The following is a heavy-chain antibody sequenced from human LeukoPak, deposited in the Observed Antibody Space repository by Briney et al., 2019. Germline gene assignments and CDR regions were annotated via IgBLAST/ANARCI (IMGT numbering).Heavy chain of an antibody. J-gene: IGHJ4*02. CDR1: GGSFSGYY. D-gene: IGHD5-12*01. CDR2: INHSGST. CDR3: ARDRGPYSGYDSYYFDY. V-gene: IGHV4-34*01. Sequence: SETLSLTCAVYGGSFSGYYWSWIRQPPGKGLEWIGEINHSGSTNYNPSLKSRVTISVDTSKNQFSLKLSSVTAADTAVYYCARDRGPYSGYDSYYFDYWGQGTLVTVSS.